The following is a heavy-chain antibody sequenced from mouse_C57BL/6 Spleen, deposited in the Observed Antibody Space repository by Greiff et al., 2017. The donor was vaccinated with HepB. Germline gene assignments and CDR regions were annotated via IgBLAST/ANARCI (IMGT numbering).Heavy chain of an antibody. CDR1: GYTFTSYW. J-gene: IGHJ4*01. CDR3: AVYDYDGDYAMDY. D-gene: IGHD2-4*01. V-gene: IGHV1-72*01. Sequence: VQLQQSGAELVKPGASVKLSCKASGYTFTSYWMHWVKQRPGRGLEWIGRIDPNSGGTKYNEKFKSKATLTVDKPSSTAYMQLSSLTSEDSAVYDGAVYDYDGDYAMDYWGQGTSVTVSS. CDR2: IDPNSGGT.